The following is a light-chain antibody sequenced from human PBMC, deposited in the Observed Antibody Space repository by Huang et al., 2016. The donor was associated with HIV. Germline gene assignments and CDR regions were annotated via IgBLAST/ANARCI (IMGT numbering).Light chain of an antibody. CDR2: GAS. V-gene: IGKV3-15*01. Sequence: EIVMAQSPATLSVSPVERATLSCRASQSVASSLAWYQQKPGQPPRLLIYGASTRDTAIPARFSGSGSGTDFTLTISSLQSEDFAVYFCQQYNNWPLTFGGGTRVEI. CDR3: QQYNNWPLT. CDR1: QSVASS. J-gene: IGKJ4*01.